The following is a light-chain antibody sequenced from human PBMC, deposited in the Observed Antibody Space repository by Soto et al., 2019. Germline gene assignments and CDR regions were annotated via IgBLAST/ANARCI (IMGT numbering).Light chain of an antibody. J-gene: IGLJ2*01. Sequence: QSVLTQPASVSGSPGQSITISCTGTSSDVGDYNYVSWYQHHPGKAPKLMIYDVSNRPSGVSNRFSGSKSGNTASLTVSGLQAEDEADYYFSSYTSSSTLVFGGGTKVTVL. CDR1: SSDVGDYNY. CDR3: SSYTSSSTLV. V-gene: IGLV2-14*03. CDR2: DVS.